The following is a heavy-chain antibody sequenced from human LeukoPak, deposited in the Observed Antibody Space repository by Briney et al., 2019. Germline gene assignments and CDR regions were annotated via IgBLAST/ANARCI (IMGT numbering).Heavy chain of an antibody. CDR1: GGSISSYY. Sequence: SETLSLTCTVSGGSISSYYWSWIRQPPGKGLEWIAYIYYSGSTNYNPSLKSRVTISVDTSKNQFSLKLSSVTAADTAVYYCARNTYYDFWSGSLRDDYFDYWGQGTLVTVSS. J-gene: IGHJ4*02. CDR2: IYYSGST. V-gene: IGHV4-59*01. D-gene: IGHD3-3*01. CDR3: ARNTYYDFWSGSLRDDYFDY.